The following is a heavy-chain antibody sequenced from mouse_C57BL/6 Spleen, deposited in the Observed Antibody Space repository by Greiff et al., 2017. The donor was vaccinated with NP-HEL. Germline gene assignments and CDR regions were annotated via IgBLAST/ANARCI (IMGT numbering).Heavy chain of an antibody. CDR3: ARDLPIYYGYDGAWFAY. D-gene: IGHD2-2*01. Sequence: EVQLQESGPGLVKPSQSLSLTCSVTGYSITSGYYWNWIRQFPGNKLEWMGYISYDGSNNYNPSLKNRISITRDTSKNQFFLKLNSVTTEDTATYYCARDLPIYYGYDGAWFAYWGQGTLVTVSA. V-gene: IGHV3-6*01. CDR1: GYSITSGYY. J-gene: IGHJ3*01. CDR2: ISYDGSN.